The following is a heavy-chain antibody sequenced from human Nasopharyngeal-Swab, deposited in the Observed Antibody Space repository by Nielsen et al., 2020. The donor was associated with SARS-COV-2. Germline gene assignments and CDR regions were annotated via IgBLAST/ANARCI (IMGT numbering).Heavy chain of an antibody. V-gene: IGHV1-69*08. CDR2: VIPILATA. CDR3: ATIYHFHSGGFSFQY. J-gene: IGHJ4*02. Sequence: VRQAPGQGLEWVGRVIPILATANCAQKFQDRVTITADKATNTAYMELSSLRSEDTAIYYCATIYHFHSGGFSFQYWGQGTLVTVSS. D-gene: IGHD3-22*01.